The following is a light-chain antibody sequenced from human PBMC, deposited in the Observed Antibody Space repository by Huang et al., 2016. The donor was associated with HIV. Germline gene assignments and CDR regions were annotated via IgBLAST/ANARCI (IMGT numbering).Light chain of an antibody. CDR1: QYVGTS. Sequence: EIVVTQSPATLSVSPGEGATLYCRASQYVGTSLAWYQQKPGQSSRLVIQSVSTRDTGFPARFSGSGSRTEFTLTITSLQSEDCALYYCQQYYNWPWTFGLGTKVEI. CDR3: QQYYNWPWT. CDR2: SVS. V-gene: IGKV3-15*01. J-gene: IGKJ1*01.